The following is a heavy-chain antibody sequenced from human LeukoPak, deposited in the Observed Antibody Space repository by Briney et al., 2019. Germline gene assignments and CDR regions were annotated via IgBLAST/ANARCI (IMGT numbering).Heavy chain of an antibody. Sequence: GGSLRLSCAASGFTVSSNHMNWVRQAPGKGLVWVSRINTDGSSTSYADSVKGRFTISRDNAENTLFLQMNSLRAEDTAVYYCARVGDTTGGDAFDIWGQGTMVTVSS. D-gene: IGHD4-11*01. J-gene: IGHJ3*02. V-gene: IGHV3-74*01. CDR3: ARVGDTTGGDAFDI. CDR1: GFTVSSNH. CDR2: INTDGSST.